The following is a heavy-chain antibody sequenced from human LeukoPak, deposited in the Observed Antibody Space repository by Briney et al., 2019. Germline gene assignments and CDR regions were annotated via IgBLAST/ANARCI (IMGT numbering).Heavy chain of an antibody. CDR2: IYYSGST. J-gene: IGHJ5*02. V-gene: IGHV4-59*08. D-gene: IGHD4-17*01. CDR3: ARGGYGDYDWFDP. Sequence: SETLSLTCTVSGDSISSYYWSWIRQPPGRGLEWIGYIYYSGSTNYNPSLKSRVTISVDTSKSQFSLKLSSVTAADTAVYYCARGGYGDYDWFDPWSQGTLVTVSS. CDR1: GDSISSYY.